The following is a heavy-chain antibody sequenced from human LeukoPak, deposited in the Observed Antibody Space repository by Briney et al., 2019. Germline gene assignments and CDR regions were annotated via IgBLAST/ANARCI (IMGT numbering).Heavy chain of an antibody. V-gene: IGHV4-30-2*01. D-gene: IGHD4-17*01. CDR2: IYHSGST. CDR1: GGSISSGGYS. J-gene: IGHJ4*02. Sequence: PSETLSLTCAVSGGSISSGGYSWSWIRQPPGKGLEWIGYIYHSGSTYYNPSLKSRVTISVDRSKNQFSLKLSSVIAADTAVYYCARGGSYGDFDYWGRGTLVTVSS. CDR3: ARGGSYGDFDY.